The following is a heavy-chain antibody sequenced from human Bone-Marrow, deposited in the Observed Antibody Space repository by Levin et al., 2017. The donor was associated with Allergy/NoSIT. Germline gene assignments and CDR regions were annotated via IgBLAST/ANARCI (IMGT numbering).Heavy chain of an antibody. CDR1: DSSISSGYN. Sequence: SETLSLTCTVSDSSISSGYNWGWIRQSPGKGLEWIGNIYHTGSAYYNPSLKSRATLSVDRSNNRFSLKMSSVTASDTAVYYCATIRIAGVYTMGVWGQGTTVTVSS. CDR2: IYHTGSA. J-gene: IGHJ6*02. CDR3: ATIRIAGVYTMGV. V-gene: IGHV4-38-2*02. D-gene: IGHD2-21*01.